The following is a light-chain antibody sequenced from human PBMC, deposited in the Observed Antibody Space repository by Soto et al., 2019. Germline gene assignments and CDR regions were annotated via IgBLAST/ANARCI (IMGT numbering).Light chain of an antibody. CDR1: QSVSIL. CDR3: LQRSNWPPLLS. Sequence: EIVMTQSPATLSVSPGERATLSCRASQSVSILLAWYQQKPGQAPRLLIYDASSRATGIPARFSGSGSGTDFTLTISSLEPEDFAFYYCLQRSNWPPLLSFGGGTKVDI. V-gene: IGKV3-11*01. CDR2: DAS. J-gene: IGKJ4*01.